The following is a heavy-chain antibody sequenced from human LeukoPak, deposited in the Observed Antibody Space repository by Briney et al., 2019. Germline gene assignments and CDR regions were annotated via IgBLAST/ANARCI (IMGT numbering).Heavy chain of an antibody. CDR3: ARGIFYGGRNQYIWFDL. V-gene: IGHV4-4*07. CDR1: GGSISSYY. J-gene: IGHJ5*02. CDR2: IYTSGST. Sequence: SETPSLTCTVAGGSISSYYWSWIRQPAGKGLDWIGLIYTSGSTNYNPSLKSRVTMSVDTSKNQFSLRLTSVTAPDTAVYYCARGIFYGGRNQYIWFDLWGQGTLVTVSS. D-gene: IGHD4-23*01.